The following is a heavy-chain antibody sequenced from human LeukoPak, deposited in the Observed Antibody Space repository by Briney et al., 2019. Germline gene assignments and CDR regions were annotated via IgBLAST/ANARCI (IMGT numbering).Heavy chain of an antibody. CDR1: GYSFTSYW. V-gene: IGHV5-51*01. J-gene: IGHJ3*02. Sequence: PGESLKISCVGSGYSFTSYWIGWVRQMPGKGLEYMGIIYPGDSDTRYSPSFQGQVTFSAAKSISTAYLQWSSLQASDTAMYYCATGYGSGRSAFDIWGQGTMVTVSS. D-gene: IGHD6-19*01. CDR2: IYPGDSDT. CDR3: ATGYGSGRSAFDI.